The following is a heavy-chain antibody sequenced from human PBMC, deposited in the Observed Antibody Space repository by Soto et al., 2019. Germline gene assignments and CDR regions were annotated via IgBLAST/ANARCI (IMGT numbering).Heavy chain of an antibody. CDR3: ARGEPGMITFETDYSPPYYFDY. CDR2: INHSGGT. Sequence: PSETLSLTCAVYGGSFSGYYWSWIRQPPGKGLEWIGEINHSGGTNYNPSLKSRVTISVDTSKNQFSLKLSSVTAADTAVYYCARGEPGMITFETDYSPPYYFDYWGQGTLVTVSS. V-gene: IGHV4-34*01. J-gene: IGHJ4*02. D-gene: IGHD3-16*01. CDR1: GGSFSGYY.